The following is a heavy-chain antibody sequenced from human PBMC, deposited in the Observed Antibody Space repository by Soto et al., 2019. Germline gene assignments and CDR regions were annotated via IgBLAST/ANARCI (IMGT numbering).Heavy chain of an antibody. J-gene: IGHJ4*02. V-gene: IGHV4-31*03. D-gene: IGHD1-7*01. CDR3: ARETGTTGVMVGPPDY. Sequence: SETLSLTCTVSGGSISSGGYYWSWIRQHPGKGLEWIGYIYYSGSTYYNPSLKSRVTISVDTSKNQFSLKLSSVTAADTAVYYCARETGTTGVMVGPPDYWGQGTLVTVSS. CDR1: GGSISSGGYY. CDR2: IYYSGST.